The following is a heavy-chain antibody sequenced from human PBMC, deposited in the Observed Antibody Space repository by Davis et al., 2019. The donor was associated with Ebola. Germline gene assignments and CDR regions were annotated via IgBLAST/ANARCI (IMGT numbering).Heavy chain of an antibody. Sequence: GESQKISCAASGFTFSSYSMDWVRQAPGKGLEWVSYISDSNTIYYADSVKGRFTISRDNAKNTLYLQMNNLRVEDTAVYYCATLPGYYWGQGTLVTVSS. V-gene: IGHV3-48*04. CDR1: GFTFSSYS. J-gene: IGHJ4*02. CDR3: ATLPGYY. CDR2: ISDSNTI. D-gene: IGHD1-26*01.